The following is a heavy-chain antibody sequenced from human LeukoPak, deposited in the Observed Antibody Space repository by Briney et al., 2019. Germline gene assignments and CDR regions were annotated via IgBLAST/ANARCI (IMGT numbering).Heavy chain of an antibody. CDR2: ISYDGSNK. J-gene: IGHJ4*02. CDR3: AKAHYYDSSGYDVDY. D-gene: IGHD3-22*01. CDR1: GFTFSSYG. Sequence: PGGSLRLSCAASGFTFSSYGMHWVRQAPGKGLEWVAVISYDGSNKYYADSVKGRFTISRDNSKNTLCLQMNSLRAEDTAVCYCAKAHYYDSSGYDVDYWGQGTLVTVSS. V-gene: IGHV3-30*18.